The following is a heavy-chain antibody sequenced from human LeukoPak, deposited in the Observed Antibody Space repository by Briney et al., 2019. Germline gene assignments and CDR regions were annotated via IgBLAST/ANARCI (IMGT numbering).Heavy chain of an antibody. V-gene: IGHV1-18*01. CDR3: AREQTPYGSSWYSFDS. D-gene: IGHD6-13*01. CDR1: GYTFSSYD. J-gene: IGHJ4*02. Sequence: ASVKVSCKASGYTFSSYDISWVRQAPGQGLEWMGWISVYSANTNYAQKFQGRVTMTTDTSTSTAYMELRSLRSDDTAVYYCAREQTPYGSSWYSFDSWGQGTLVTVSS. CDR2: ISVYSANT.